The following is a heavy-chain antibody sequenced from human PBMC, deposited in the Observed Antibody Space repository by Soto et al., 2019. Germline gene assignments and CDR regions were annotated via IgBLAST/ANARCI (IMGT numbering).Heavy chain of an antibody. Sequence: ASVKVSCKASGYMFNNYGITWVRQAPGQGLEWMAWISPYNDNTNYAQKFQGRVTMTTDTSTSTAYMELRSLRSDDTAVYYCARVPAARLPRLPYYFDYWGQGTLVTVSS. CDR2: ISPYNDNT. V-gene: IGHV1-18*04. J-gene: IGHJ4*02. D-gene: IGHD6-6*01. CDR3: ARVPAARLPRLPYYFDY. CDR1: GYMFNNYG.